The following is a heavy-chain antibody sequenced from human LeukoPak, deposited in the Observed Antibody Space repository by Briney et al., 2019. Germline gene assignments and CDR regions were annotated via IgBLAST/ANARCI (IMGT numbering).Heavy chain of an antibody. CDR3: AKRENYYDSSGYHYVGAFDI. Sequence: GGSLRLSCAASGFTFSSCAMSWVRQAPGKGLEWVSGISGGGGSTYYADSVRGRFTISRDNSKNTVYLQMNSLRAEDTAVYYCAKRENYYDSSGYHYVGAFDIWGQGTMVTVSS. V-gene: IGHV3-23*01. CDR1: GFTFSSCA. J-gene: IGHJ3*02. CDR2: ISGGGGST. D-gene: IGHD3-22*01.